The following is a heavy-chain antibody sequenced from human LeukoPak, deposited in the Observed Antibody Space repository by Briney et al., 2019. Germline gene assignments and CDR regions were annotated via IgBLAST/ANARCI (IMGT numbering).Heavy chain of an antibody. CDR3: ARHYDFWSGSPGDYFDY. J-gene: IGHJ4*02. Sequence: SETLSLTCTVSGGSFRSSSYYWGWIRQTPGKGLEWIGCIYYSGSTYYNPSLKSRVTISVDTSKNQFSLKLSSVTAADTAVYYCARHYDFWSGSPGDYFDYWGQGTLVTVSS. CDR1: GGSFRSSSYY. D-gene: IGHD3-3*01. CDR2: IYYSGST. V-gene: IGHV4-39*01.